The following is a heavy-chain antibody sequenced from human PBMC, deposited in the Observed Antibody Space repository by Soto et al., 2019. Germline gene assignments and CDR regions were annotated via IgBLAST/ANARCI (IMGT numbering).Heavy chain of an antibody. CDR1: GYTFTSYG. CDR2: ISAYNGNT. Sequence: ASVKVSCKASGYTFTSYGISWVRQAPGQGLEWMGWISAYNGNTNYAQKLQGRVTMTTDTSTSTAYMELRSLRSDDTAVYYCARADIDIVLMVYAIGSFDYWGQGTLVTVSS. V-gene: IGHV1-18*01. D-gene: IGHD2-8*01. J-gene: IGHJ4*02. CDR3: ARADIDIVLMVYAIGSFDY.